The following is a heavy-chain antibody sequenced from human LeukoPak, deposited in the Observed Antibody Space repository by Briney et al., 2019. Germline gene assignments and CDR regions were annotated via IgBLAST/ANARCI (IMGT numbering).Heavy chain of an antibody. Sequence: PGGSLRLSCAASGLTFSTYGMHWVRQAPGKGLEWVAVISYDGSNKYYADSVKGRYTISRDNSKNTLYLQMNSLRAEDTAVYYCARNNWNYRGAFDIWGQGTMVTVSS. CDR1: GLTFSTYG. V-gene: IGHV3-30*03. J-gene: IGHJ3*02. CDR3: ARNNWNYRGAFDI. D-gene: IGHD1-7*01. CDR2: ISYDGSNK.